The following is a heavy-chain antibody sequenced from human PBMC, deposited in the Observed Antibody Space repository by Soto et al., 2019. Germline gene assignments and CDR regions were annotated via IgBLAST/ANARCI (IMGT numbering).Heavy chain of an antibody. CDR3: SRDTEGYNGMEG. CDR1: GFTFTFESYE. J-gene: IGHJ6*02. D-gene: IGHD4-17*01. V-gene: IGHV3-48*03. Sequence: GGSLRLSCEASGFTFTFESYEMNWVRQAPGKGLEWVAYISSRGHTTYYADSVKGRFTISRDNAKNLVFLEMNTLRAEDTAVYFWSRDTEGYNGMEGWGQGTTVTVSS. CDR2: ISSRGHTT.